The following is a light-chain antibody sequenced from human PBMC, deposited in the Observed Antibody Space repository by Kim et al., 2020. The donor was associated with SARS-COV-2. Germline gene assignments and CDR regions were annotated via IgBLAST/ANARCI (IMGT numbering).Light chain of an antibody. CDR1: KLGDKY. V-gene: IGLV3-1*01. CDR3: QAWDSSTAV. Sequence: VAAGQTASITCSGDKLGDKYACWYQQKPGQSPVLVIYQDVKRPSGIPDRFSGSNSGNTATLTISGTQAMDEADYYCQAWDSSTAVFGGGTKLTVL. CDR2: QDV. J-gene: IGLJ3*02.